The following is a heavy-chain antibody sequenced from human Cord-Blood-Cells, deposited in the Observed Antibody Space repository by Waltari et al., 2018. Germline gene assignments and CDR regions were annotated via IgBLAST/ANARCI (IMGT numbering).Heavy chain of an antibody. J-gene: IGHJ6*02. CDR3: ARDQDKLLTYYGMDV. Sequence: QVQLVESGGGVVQPGRSLRLSCAASGFTCSSYAMHWVRPAPGKGLELVAVISYDGSNKYYADSVKGRFTISRDNSKNTLYLQMNSLRAEDTAVYYCARDQDKLLTYYGMDVWGQGTTVTVSS. D-gene: IGHD2-15*01. CDR2: ISYDGSNK. CDR1: GFTCSSYA. V-gene: IGHV3-30-3*01.